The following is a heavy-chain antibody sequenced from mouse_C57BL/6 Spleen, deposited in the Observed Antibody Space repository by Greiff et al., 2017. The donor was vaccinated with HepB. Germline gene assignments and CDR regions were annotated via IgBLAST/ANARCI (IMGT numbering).Heavy chain of an antibody. J-gene: IGHJ2*01. CDR1: GFTFSSYA. CDR2: ISDGGSYT. D-gene: IGHD3-3*01. CDR3: ERDPGTDYFDY. Sequence: EVMLVESGGGLVKPGGSLKLSCAASGFTFSSYAMSWVRQTPEKRLEWVATISDGGSYTYYPDNVKGRFTISRDNTNNNLYLHMSHLKSEDTAMYSCERDPGTDYFDYWGQGTTLTVSS. V-gene: IGHV5-4*01.